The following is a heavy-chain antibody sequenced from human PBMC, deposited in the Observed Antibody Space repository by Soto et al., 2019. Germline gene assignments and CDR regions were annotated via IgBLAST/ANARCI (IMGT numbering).Heavy chain of an antibody. CDR1: EITFSTYA. J-gene: IGHJ4*02. V-gene: IGHV3-30-3*01. Sequence: GGSLRLSCAASEITFSTYAMHWVRQAPGKGLEWVAVISYDGGNKYYADSVKGRFTISRDNSKNALSLQMNSLRAEDTAVYYCARVFYKRGGHSTWWVSGGQGPLVTVS. CDR3: ARVFYKRGGHSTWWVS. CDR2: ISYDGGNK. D-gene: IGHD2-21*01.